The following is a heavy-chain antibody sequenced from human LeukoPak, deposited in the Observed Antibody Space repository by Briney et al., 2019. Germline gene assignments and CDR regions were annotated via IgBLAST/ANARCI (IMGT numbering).Heavy chain of an antibody. V-gene: IGHV3-23*01. D-gene: IGHD3-22*01. J-gene: IGHJ4*02. CDR3: AKAVSSITMIACPDY. CDR2: ISGSGGST. CDR1: GFTFSSYA. Sequence: GGSLRLSCAASGFTFSSYAMSWVRQAPGKGLEWVSAISGSGGSTYYADSMKGRFTISRDNSKNTLYLQMNSLRAEDTAVYYCAKAVSSITMIACPDYWGQGTLVTVSS.